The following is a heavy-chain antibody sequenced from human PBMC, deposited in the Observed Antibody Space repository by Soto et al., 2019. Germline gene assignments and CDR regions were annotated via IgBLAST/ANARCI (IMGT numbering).Heavy chain of an antibody. D-gene: IGHD5-12*01. J-gene: IGHJ5*02. Sequence: QVQLQESGPGLVKPSETLSLTCAVSGGSISSNYWSWIRQPPGKGLEWIGHIHYSGNTYYNPSLTSRITISIHTSRPQFSLKVSSVTAADTAVYYCAKVPSAYDPNWFDPWGQGTLVTVSS. CDR3: AKVPSAYDPNWFDP. CDR2: IHYSGNT. V-gene: IGHV4-59*01. CDR1: GGSISSNY.